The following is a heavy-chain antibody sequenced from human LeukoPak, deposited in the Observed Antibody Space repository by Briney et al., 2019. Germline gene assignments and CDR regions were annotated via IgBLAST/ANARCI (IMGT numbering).Heavy chain of an antibody. CDR2: IYYSGST. CDR1: GGSISSSSYY. J-gene: IGHJ6*03. Sequence: SETLSLTCTVSGGSISSSSYYWGWIRQPPGKGLEWIGSIYYSGSTYYDPSLKSRVTISVDTSKNQFSLKLSSVTAADTAVYYCARDHIPYYYHMDVWGKGTTVTVSS. V-gene: IGHV4-39*07. CDR3: ARDHIPYYYHMDV. D-gene: IGHD2-21*01.